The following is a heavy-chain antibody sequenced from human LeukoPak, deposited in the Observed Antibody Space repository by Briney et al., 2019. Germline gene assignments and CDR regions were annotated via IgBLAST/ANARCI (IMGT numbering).Heavy chain of an antibody. CDR3: ERAPNPTVTSQYFFDN. CDR2: IYHSGST. V-gene: IGHV4-38-2*01. Sequence: PSETLSLTCAVSGYSISNGYYWGWIRQPPGKGLEWIGSIYHSGSTYYNPSLKSRVTISVDTSKNQFSLKLSSVTAADTAVYYCERAPNPTVTSQYFFDNWGQGTLVTVSS. CDR1: GYSISNGYY. D-gene: IGHD4-17*01. J-gene: IGHJ4*02.